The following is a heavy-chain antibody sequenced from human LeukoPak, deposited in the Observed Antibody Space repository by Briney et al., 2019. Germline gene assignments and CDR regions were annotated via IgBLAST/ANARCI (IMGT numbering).Heavy chain of an antibody. CDR1: GFTFSSYS. CDR2: ISSSSTI. D-gene: IGHD3-22*01. CDR3: ARDRGVFDSSAYYYYYYMDV. J-gene: IGHJ6*03. V-gene: IGHV3-48*01. Sequence: PGGSLRLSCAASGFTFSSYSMNGVRQAPGKGLEWVSYISSSSTISYADSMKGRFTISRDQAMNSLYLQMNSLRAEDTAVYYCARDRGVFDSSAYYYYYYMDVWGKGTTVTVSS.